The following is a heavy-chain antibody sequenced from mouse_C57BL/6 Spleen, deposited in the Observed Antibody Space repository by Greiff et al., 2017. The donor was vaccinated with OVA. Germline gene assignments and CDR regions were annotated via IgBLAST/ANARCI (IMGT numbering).Heavy chain of an antibody. CDR3: ARRGYGYAMDY. V-gene: IGHV1-55*01. CDR1: GYTFTSYW. Sequence: QVQLQQPGAELVKPGASVKMSCKASGYTFTSYWITWVKQRPGQGLEWIGDIYPGSGSTNYNEKFKSKATLTVDTSSSTAYMQLSSLTSEDTAVYYCARRGYGYAMDYWGQGTSVTVSS. CDR2: IYPGSGST. D-gene: IGHD1-1*01. J-gene: IGHJ4*01.